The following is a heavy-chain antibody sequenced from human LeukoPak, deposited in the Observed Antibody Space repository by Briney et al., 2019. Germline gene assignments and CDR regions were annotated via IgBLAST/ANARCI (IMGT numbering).Heavy chain of an antibody. J-gene: IGHJ4*02. D-gene: IGHD5-18*01. Sequence: PGGSLRLSCAVSGFTFSSYEMNWVRQAPGKGLEWVSYISCSGSTIYYADSLKGRFTISRDNAKNSLYLQMNSLRTEDTAVYYCASRYRSGADYWGQGTLVTVSS. CDR3: ASRYRSGADY. CDR1: GFTFSSYE. CDR2: ISCSGSTI. V-gene: IGHV3-48*03.